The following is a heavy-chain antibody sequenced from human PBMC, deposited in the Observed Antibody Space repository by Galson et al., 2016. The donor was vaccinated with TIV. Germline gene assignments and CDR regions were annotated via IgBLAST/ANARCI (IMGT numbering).Heavy chain of an antibody. CDR3: AKDRNTATDTYYWYYGMDV. D-gene: IGHD5-18*01. Sequence: SVKVSCKASGGSFSSYVITWVRQAPGQGLEWMGGIIPLFSTPNYAQKFQGRVTITADESTSTAYMELTSLRSEDTATYYCAKDRNTATDTYYWYYGMDVWGQGTTVTVSS. V-gene: IGHV1-69*13. CDR1: GGSFSSYV. CDR2: IIPLFSTP. J-gene: IGHJ6*02.